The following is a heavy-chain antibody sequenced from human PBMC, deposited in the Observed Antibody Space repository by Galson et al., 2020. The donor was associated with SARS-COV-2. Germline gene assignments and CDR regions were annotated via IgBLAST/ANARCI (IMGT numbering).Heavy chain of an antibody. CDR2: IYSNGNT. CDR3: ASKRDRGDSNFFDF. J-gene: IGHJ4*02. CDR1: EFTVINSH. V-gene: IGHV3-53*01. D-gene: IGHD2-21*02. Sequence: GGSLRLSCAASEFTVINSHMTWVRQAPGKGLEWVSVIYSNGNTYYADSVKGRFTISRDNSKNTLNLQMNSLRADDTAVYYCASKRDRGDSNFFDFWGQGALVTVSS.